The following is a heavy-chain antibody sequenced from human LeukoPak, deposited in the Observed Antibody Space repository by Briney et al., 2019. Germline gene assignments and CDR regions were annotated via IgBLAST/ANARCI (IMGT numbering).Heavy chain of an antibody. V-gene: IGHV3-21*06. J-gene: IGHJ4*02. Sequence: GGSLRLSCSASGFTFSSYTMNWVRQSPGKGLEWISSISPSGNSKYHADSVKGRFTISKDNARNSLYLEMDSLRADDTALYYCARDFLGESGAGGYWGQGTLVTVSP. CDR3: ARDFLGESGAGGY. CDR2: ISPSGNSK. D-gene: IGHD3-10*01. CDR1: GFTFSSYT.